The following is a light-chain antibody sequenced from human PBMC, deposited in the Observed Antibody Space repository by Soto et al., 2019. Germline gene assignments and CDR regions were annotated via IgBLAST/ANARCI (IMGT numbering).Light chain of an antibody. Sequence: EIVLTQSPGTLALSPGERAELSCRASESVRSDYLAWYQQKPGQAPRLLIYSVSRRAAGIPERFSGSGSGTDVTLTISRVDSEDFAVYYCQQYGSSPPLSFGGGTTVEIK. CDR3: QQYGSSPPLS. V-gene: IGKV3-20*01. J-gene: IGKJ4*01. CDR1: ESVRSDY. CDR2: SVS.